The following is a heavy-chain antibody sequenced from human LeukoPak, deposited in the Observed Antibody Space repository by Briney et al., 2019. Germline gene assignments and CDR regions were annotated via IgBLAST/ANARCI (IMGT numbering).Heavy chain of an antibody. CDR3: ARDFGPVDGTIFGVVISAYGMDV. D-gene: IGHD3-3*01. CDR2: INPRGGST. V-gene: IGHV1-46*01. Sequence: ASVKVSCKASGYTFTSYYMHWVRQALGQGLEWMGIINPRGGSTSYAQKFQGRVTMTRDTSTSTVYMELSSLRSEDTAVYYCARDFGPVDGTIFGVVISAYGMDVWGQGTTVTVSS. CDR1: GYTFTSYY. J-gene: IGHJ6*02.